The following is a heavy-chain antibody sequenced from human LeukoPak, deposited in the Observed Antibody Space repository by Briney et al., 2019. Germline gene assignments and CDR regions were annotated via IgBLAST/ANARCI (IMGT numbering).Heavy chain of an antibody. CDR3: ARTLETYFDY. D-gene: IGHD1-1*01. CDR2: IYYSGST. CDR1: GGSISSYY. V-gene: IGHV4-59*01. J-gene: IGHJ4*02. Sequence: SETLSLTCTVSGGSISSYYCSWNRQPPGKGLEWIGYIYYSGSTNYNPSLKSRVTISVDTSKNQFSLKLSSVTAADTAVYYCARTLETYFDYWGQGTLVTVSS.